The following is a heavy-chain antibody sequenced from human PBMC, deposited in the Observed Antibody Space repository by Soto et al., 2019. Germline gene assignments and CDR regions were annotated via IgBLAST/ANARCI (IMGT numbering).Heavy chain of an antibody. CDR2: IIPLFGTP. V-gene: IGHV1-69*01. D-gene: IGHD3-10*01. CDR3: ARDRDDVGSGNYYNRIDF. CDR1: GGIFSTYA. J-gene: IGHJ4*02. Sequence: QVQLVQSGAEVKKPGSSVKVSCKASGGIFSTYAISWLRQAPGQGLEWMGGIIPLFGTPNYAQRFQGRVTITADQSTSTAYMELSSLRSEDTADYYCARDRDDVGSGNYYNRIDFWGQGTLVTVSS.